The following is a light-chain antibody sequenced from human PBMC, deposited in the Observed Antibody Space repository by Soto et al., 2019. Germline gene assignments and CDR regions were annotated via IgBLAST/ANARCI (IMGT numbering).Light chain of an antibody. CDR2: LGS. Sequence: EIVMTQSPPSLTVTPGEPASIACRSSQRLLHSNGNTFLDWDLQKPGQSPQLLIYLGSNRASGVPDRVSGSEAGTDFTLKISRVEAEDVGVYYCMQALQTPYTFGQGTRLEIK. J-gene: IGKJ5*01. CDR1: QRLLHSNGNTF. V-gene: IGKV2-28*01. CDR3: MQALQTPYT.